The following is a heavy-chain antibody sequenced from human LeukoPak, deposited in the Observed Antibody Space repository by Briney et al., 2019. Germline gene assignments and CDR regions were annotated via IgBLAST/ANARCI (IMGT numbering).Heavy chain of an antibody. J-gene: IGHJ4*02. CDR1: GFTFSIYE. V-gene: IGHV3-48*03. Sequence: PGGSLSLFCAASGFTFSIYEMIWVRQARGRGRECVSSISSSGSHIYHADSVKRRFPIYRNNAKNSLYLQMNSLRAEDTAVYYCAGGLRYFDWLLPNFEYWGQGTLVTVSS. CDR2: ISSSGSHI. D-gene: IGHD3-9*01. CDR3: AGGLRYFDWLLPNFEY.